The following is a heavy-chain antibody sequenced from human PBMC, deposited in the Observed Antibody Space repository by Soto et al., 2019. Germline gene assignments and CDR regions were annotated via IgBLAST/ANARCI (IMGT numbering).Heavy chain of an antibody. J-gene: IGHJ4*02. D-gene: IGHD2-15*01. CDR2: INPSGGST. Sequence: ASVKVSCKASGYTFTSYYMHWVRQAPGQGLEWMGIINPSGGSTSYAQKFQGRDTITADESTSTAYMELSSLRSEDTAVYYCAGYCSGGSCYGSWGQGTLVTVSS. CDR3: AGYCSGGSCYGS. CDR1: GYTFTSYY. V-gene: IGHV1-46*01.